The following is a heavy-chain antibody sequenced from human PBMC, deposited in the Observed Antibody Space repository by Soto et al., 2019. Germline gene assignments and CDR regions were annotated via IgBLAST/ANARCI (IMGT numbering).Heavy chain of an antibody. CDR1: GYTFTSYA. J-gene: IGHJ4*02. Sequence: QVQLVQSGAEVKTPGASVNVSCRASGYTFTSYAIHWLRQAPGQGLEWMGWINAGNGDAKYSENFQGRVTVSRDTFGSPLYMDLNSLRPEDTAVYYCPRDVRGSINNWGQGTLVTASP. D-gene: IGHD3-10*01. V-gene: IGHV1-3*01. CDR2: INAGNGDA. CDR3: PRDVRGSINN.